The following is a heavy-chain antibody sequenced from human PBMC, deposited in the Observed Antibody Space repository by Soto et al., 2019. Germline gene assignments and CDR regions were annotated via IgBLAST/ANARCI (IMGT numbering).Heavy chain of an antibody. CDR2: IYYSGST. CDR1: GGSISSSSYY. Sequence: SETLSLTCTVSGGSISSSSYYWGWIRQPPGKGLEWIGSIYYSGSTYYNPSLKSRVTISVDTSKNQFSLKLSSVTAADTAVYYCARRAIFGVGLKGWDSIYYGMDVWGQGTTVTVSS. V-gene: IGHV4-39*01. CDR3: ARRAIFGVGLKGWDSIYYGMDV. J-gene: IGHJ6*02. D-gene: IGHD3-3*01.